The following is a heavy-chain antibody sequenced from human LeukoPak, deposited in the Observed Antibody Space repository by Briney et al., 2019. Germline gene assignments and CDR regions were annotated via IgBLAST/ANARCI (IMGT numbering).Heavy chain of an antibody. CDR3: AKDLNSSSWWSMEGWLWGNDY. V-gene: IGHV3-30*18. Sequence: GRSLRLSCAASGFTFSSYGMHWVRQAPGKGLEWVAVISYDGSNKYYADSVKGRFTISRDNSKNTLYLQMNSLRAEDTAVYYCAKDLNSSSWWSMEGWLWGNDYWGQGTLVTVSS. D-gene: IGHD6-13*01. CDR2: ISYDGSNK. J-gene: IGHJ4*02. CDR1: GFTFSSYG.